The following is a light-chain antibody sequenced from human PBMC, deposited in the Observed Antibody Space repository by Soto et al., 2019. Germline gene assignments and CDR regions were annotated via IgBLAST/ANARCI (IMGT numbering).Light chain of an antibody. CDR2: DVS. CDR3: SSYTSSSTLYV. V-gene: IGLV2-14*01. J-gene: IGLJ1*01. CDR1: SSDVGGYNY. Sequence: QSALTQPASVSGSPGQAITISCTGTSSDVGGYNYVSWYQQHPGKAPKLMIYDVSNRPSGVSSRFSGSKSGNTASLTISGLQAEDEVDYYCSSYTSSSTLYVFGTGTKVTV.